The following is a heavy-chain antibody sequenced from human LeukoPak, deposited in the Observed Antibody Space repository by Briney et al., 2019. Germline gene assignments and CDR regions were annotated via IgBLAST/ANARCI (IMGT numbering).Heavy chain of an antibody. CDR1: GGSFSGYY. CDR2: INHSGST. CDR3: ARSGPMFRARRFYSYYYYMDV. V-gene: IGHV4-34*01. D-gene: IGHD3-10*01. J-gene: IGHJ6*03. Sequence: SETLSLTCAVYGGSFSGYYWSWIRQPPGKGLEWIGEINHSGSTNYNPSLKSRVTISVDTSKNQFSLKLSSVTAADTAVYYCARSGPMFRARRFYSYYYYMDVWGKGTRSPSP.